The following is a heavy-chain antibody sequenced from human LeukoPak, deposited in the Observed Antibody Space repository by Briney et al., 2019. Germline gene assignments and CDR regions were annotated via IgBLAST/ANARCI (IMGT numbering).Heavy chain of an antibody. Sequence: GGPLRLSCAASGFTLSDYYMSWIRQAPGKGLEWVSYISSSGSTIYYADSVKGRFTISRDNAKNSLYLQMNSLRAEDTAVYYCARADYYDSSGYYDYWGQGTLVTVSS. J-gene: IGHJ4*02. CDR3: ARADYYDSSGYYDY. CDR2: ISSSGSTI. CDR1: GFTLSDYY. V-gene: IGHV3-11*01. D-gene: IGHD3-22*01.